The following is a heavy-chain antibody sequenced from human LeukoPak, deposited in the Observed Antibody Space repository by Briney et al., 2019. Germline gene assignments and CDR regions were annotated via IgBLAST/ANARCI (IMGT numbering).Heavy chain of an antibody. CDR2: IYYSGST. D-gene: IGHD3-9*01. CDR3: ARDRYFDWLLESYYFDY. CDR1: GGSISSYY. J-gene: IGHJ4*02. Sequence: SETLSLTCTVSGGSISSYYWSWIRQPPGKGLEWIGYIYYSGSTNYNPSLKSRVTISVDTSKNQFSLKLSSVTAADTAVYYCARDRYFDWLLESYYFDYWGQGTLVTVSS. V-gene: IGHV4-59*01.